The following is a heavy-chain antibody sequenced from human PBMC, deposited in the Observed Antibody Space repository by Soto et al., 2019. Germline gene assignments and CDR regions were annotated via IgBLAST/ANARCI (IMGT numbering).Heavy chain of an antibody. V-gene: IGHV3-23*01. J-gene: IGHJ3*02. CDR1: GFTFSSYA. CDR3: AKDQGIVGANDAFDI. D-gene: IGHD1-26*01. CDR2: ISGSGGST. Sequence: GGSLRLSCAASGFTFSSYAMSWVRQAPGKGLEWVSAISGSGGSTYYADSVKGRFSISRDNSKNTLYLQMNSLRAEDTAVYFCAKDQGIVGANDAFDIWGQGTMVTVSS.